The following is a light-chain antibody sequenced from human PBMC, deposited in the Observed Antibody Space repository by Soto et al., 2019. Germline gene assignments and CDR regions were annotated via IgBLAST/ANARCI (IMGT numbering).Light chain of an antibody. J-gene: IGKJ1*01. CDR1: QSVSSSY. CDR2: GAS. Sequence: EIVLTQSPGTLSLSPGERATLSCRASQSVSSSYLAWYQQKPGQAPRLLIYGASRRATGIPDRFSGSGSGTDFTLTISRLEHEDFVVYYCQQYDEWSRTFGHGTKLDIK. V-gene: IGKV3-20*01. CDR3: QQYDEWSRT.